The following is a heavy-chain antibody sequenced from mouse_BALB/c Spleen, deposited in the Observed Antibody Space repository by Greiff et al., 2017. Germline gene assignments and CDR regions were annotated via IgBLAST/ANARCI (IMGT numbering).Heavy chain of an antibody. CDR2: IDPANGNT. V-gene: IGHV14-3*02. Sequence: LVESGAELVKPGASVKLSCTASGFNIKDTYMHWVKQRPEQGLEWIGRIDPANGNTKYDPKFQGKATITSDTSSNTAYLQLSSLTSEDTAVYYCASQSYMDYWGQGTSVTVSS. CDR3: ASQSYMDY. J-gene: IGHJ4*01. CDR1: GFNIKDTY.